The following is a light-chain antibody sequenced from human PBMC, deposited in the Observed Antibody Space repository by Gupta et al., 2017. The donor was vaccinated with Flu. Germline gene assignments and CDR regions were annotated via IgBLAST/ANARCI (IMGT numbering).Light chain of an antibody. CDR2: GNN. CDR1: SLRSYY. Sequence: SSELTQDPAVSVALGQTVRITCQGDSLRSYYASWYQQKPGQAPLLVAYGNNNRPSGIPDRFSGSSSGHTASLTIAGAQAVDEADYYCNSRDSSGNHHVLFGGGTKLTVL. CDR3: NSRDSSGNHHVL. V-gene: IGLV3-19*01. J-gene: IGLJ2*01.